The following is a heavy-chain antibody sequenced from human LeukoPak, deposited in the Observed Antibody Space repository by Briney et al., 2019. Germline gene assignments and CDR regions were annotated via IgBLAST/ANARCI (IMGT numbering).Heavy chain of an antibody. CDR2: ISYDGSSK. D-gene: IGHD6-19*01. V-gene: IGHV3-30-3*01. CDR1: GFTFSSYA. CDR3: AREDIAVAGTYFDP. J-gene: IGHJ5*02. Sequence: GGSLRLSCAASGFTFSSYAMHWVRQAPGQGLEWVAVISYDGSSKYYADSVKGRFTISRDNSKNTLYLQMNSLRAEDTAVYYCAREDIAVAGTYFDPWGQGTLVTVSS.